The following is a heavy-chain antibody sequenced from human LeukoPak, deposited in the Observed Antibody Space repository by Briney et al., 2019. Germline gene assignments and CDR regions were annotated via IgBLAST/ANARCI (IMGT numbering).Heavy chain of an antibody. J-gene: IGHJ3*01. CDR3: ARDVIAGYYYDSRGFFPV. V-gene: IGHV1-2*02. CDR1: GYTFTGYY. Sequence: ASVKVSCKASGYTFTGYYMHWVRQAPGQGLEWMGWINPNSGSTNYAQKFQGRVTMTRDTSISTAYMELSRLRSDDTAVYYCARDVIAGYYYDSRGFFPVWGQGTMVTVSS. CDR2: INPNSGST. D-gene: IGHD3-22*01.